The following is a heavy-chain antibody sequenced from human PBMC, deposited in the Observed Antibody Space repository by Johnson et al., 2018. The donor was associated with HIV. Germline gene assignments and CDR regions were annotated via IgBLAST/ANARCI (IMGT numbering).Heavy chain of an antibody. D-gene: IGHD6-13*01. Sequence: QVQLVESGGGLVKPGGSLRLSCAASGFIFSDYYMSWIRQAPGTGLEWVSYISSSGTNIYYADSVKGRFSISRDNAKNSLYLQMNSLRAEDTAVYYCARDRGLPGVAEAGNAFDIWGQGTLVTVSS. CDR1: GFIFSDYY. J-gene: IGHJ3*02. V-gene: IGHV3-11*04. CDR2: ISSSGTNI. CDR3: ARDRGLPGVAEAGNAFDI.